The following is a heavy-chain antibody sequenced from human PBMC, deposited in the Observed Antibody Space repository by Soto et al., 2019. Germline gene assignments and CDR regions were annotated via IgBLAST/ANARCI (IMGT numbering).Heavy chain of an antibody. CDR2: IKRRLDGGTT. J-gene: IGHJ6*02. V-gene: IGHV3-15*07. D-gene: IGHD5-12*01. CDR3: VTEGYNYGHHGVDV. CDR1: GFSFSDAW. Sequence: EAQLVESGGGLVNPGGSLRLSCAASGFSFSDAWMSWVRQAPGRGLECVGRIKRRLDGGTTDYAAPVKGRFTISRYDSRRMLYLQRNSLKTEDTALYYCVTEGYNYGHHGVDVGGQGTTVTVFS.